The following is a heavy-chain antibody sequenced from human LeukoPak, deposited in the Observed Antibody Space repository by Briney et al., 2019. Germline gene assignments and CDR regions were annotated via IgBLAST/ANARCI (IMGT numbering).Heavy chain of an antibody. Sequence: ASVKVSCKAFGYTFTSNYMHWVRQAPGQGPEWMGVISPSGGSTTYAQKFQGRVTLTRDMSTSTVYMELSSLRSDDTAVYYCARDGAYGSGTLFLYYFDSWGQGTLVTVSS. CDR3: ARDGAYGSGTLFLYYFDS. CDR1: GYTFTSNY. J-gene: IGHJ4*02. V-gene: IGHV1-46*01. CDR2: ISPSGGST. D-gene: IGHD3-10*01.